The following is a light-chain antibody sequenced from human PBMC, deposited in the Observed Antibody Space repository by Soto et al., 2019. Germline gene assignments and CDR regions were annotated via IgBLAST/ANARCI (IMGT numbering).Light chain of an antibody. CDR1: ESISNN. CDR2: AAS. V-gene: IGKV1-39*01. Sequence: DIQMTQSPSSLSASVGDRVTITCRASESISNNLNWYQHKPGKAPKVLIYAASSLQSGVPSRFSGSGSGTDFILTITSLQAEDFATYYCQQSYSSLGFTFGPGTKVDF. CDR3: QQSYSSLGFT. J-gene: IGKJ3*01.